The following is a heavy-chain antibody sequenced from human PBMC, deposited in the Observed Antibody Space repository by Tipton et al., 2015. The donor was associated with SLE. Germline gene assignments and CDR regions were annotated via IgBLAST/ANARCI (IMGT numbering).Heavy chain of an antibody. Sequence: QSGAEVKKPGASVKVSCKASGYTFTDYYIHWVRQAPGQGLEWMGWINPNSGGTNYAQKFQGRVTMTRDTSIRTAYMELSRLRSDDTAVYYCASVIVPADYGMDVWGRGTTVTVSS. CDR2: INPNSGGT. CDR1: GYTFTDYY. CDR3: ASVIVPADYGMDV. V-gene: IGHV1-2*02. D-gene: IGHD2-2*01. J-gene: IGHJ6*02.